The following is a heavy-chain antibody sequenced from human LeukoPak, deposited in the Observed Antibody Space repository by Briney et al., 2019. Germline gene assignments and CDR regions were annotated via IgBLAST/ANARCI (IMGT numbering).Heavy chain of an antibody. J-gene: IGHJ4*02. D-gene: IGHD1-26*01. CDR1: GFTFSSYW. Sequence: PGGSLRLSCAASGFTFSSYWMSWVRQAPGKGLEWVAIIKQDGSEKYYVDSVKGRFTISRDNAKNSLYLQMNSLRAEDTAVYYCARDSVGATTGLGYWGQGTLVTVSS. V-gene: IGHV3-7*01. CDR2: IKQDGSEK. CDR3: ARDSVGATTGLGY.